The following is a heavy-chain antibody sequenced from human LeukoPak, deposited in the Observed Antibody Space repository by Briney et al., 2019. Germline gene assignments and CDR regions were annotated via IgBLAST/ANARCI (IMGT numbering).Heavy chain of an antibody. CDR2: ISSSGSTI. D-gene: IGHD3-10*01. Sequence: GGSPRLSCAASGSTFSSYEMNWVRQAPGKGLEWVSYISSSGSTIYYADSVKGRFTISRDNAKNSLYLQMNSLRAEDTAVYYCARSNPLLWFVFDYWGQGTLVTVSS. J-gene: IGHJ4*02. CDR1: GSTFSSYE. CDR3: ARSNPLLWFVFDY. V-gene: IGHV3-48*03.